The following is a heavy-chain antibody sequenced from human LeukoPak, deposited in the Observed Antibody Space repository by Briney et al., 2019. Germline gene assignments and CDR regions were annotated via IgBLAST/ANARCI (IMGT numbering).Heavy chain of an antibody. D-gene: IGHD3-10*01. CDR3: ARAYYGSGRDAFDI. CDR2: ISTGSSYI. V-gene: IGHV3-21*01. J-gene: IGHJ3*02. CDR1: EFSFNSYG. Sequence: PGGSLRLSCAASEFSFNSYGMTWVRQAPGKGLEWVSSISTGSSYIYYADSVKGRFTSSRDNAKNSLYLQMNSLRAEDTAVYYCARAYYGSGRDAFDIWGQGTMVTVSS.